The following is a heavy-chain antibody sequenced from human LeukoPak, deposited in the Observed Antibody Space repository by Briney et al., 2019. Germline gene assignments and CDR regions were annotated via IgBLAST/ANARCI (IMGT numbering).Heavy chain of an antibody. D-gene: IGHD2-21*01. Sequence: SETLSLTCTVSGYSISSGYYWGWIRQPPGKGLEWIGSIYHSGSTYYNPSLKSRVTISVDTSKNQFSLKLSSVTAADTAVYSCARVCASSGDCLFDYWGQGTLVTVSS. CDR2: IYHSGST. J-gene: IGHJ4*02. CDR3: ARVCASSGDCLFDY. V-gene: IGHV4-38-2*02. CDR1: GYSISSGYY.